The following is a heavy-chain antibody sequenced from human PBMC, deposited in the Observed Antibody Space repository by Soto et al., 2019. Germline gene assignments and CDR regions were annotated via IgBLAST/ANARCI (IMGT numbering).Heavy chain of an antibody. CDR3: ALDGETAGWGGPFDI. D-gene: IGHD3-16*01. CDR1: GLSFSSYG. J-gene: IGHJ3*02. V-gene: IGHV3-30*03. Sequence: QVQLVESGGGVVQPGRSLRLSCVVSGLSFSSYGMHWVRQAPGKGLEWVALISHDGSKKYHADSVKGRITIARDNSKNTLYLQMNSLRPEDTAVYYCALDGETAGWGGPFDIWGQGTMVTVSS. CDR2: ISHDGSKK.